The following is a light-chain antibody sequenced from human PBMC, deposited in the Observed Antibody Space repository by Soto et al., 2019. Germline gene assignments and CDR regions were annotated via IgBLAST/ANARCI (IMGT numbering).Light chain of an antibody. J-gene: IGKJ4*01. V-gene: IGKV3-20*01. CDR3: QQYGSSPLT. Sequence: EIVLTQSPGTLSLSPGERATLSCRASESVSSSYLAWYQQKPGKAPRLLIYDASSRATGIPDRFSGSGSGTDFTLTVSRLEPEDFALYYCQQYGSSPLTFGGGTKVEIK. CDR1: ESVSSSY. CDR2: DAS.